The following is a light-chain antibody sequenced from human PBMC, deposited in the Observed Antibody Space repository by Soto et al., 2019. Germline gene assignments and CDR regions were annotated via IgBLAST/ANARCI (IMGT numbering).Light chain of an antibody. V-gene: IGKV2-24*01. CDR1: QSLVQSDGNTY. CDR3: KQAYHSPYT. J-gene: IGKJ2*01. CDR2: KSS. Sequence: DIVMTQTPLSSPVTLGQPASISCRASQSLVQSDGNTYLSWLQQRPGQPPRLLMYKSSNRFSGVPSRFSGSGAGTDFTLNVSRGEPEDVGFYYCKQAYHSPYTFGQGTKREIK.